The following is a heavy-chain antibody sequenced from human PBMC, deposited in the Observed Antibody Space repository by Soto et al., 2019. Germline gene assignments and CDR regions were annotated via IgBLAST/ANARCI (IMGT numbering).Heavy chain of an antibody. V-gene: IGHV3-23*01. Sequence: EVQLLESGGGLVQPGGSLRLSCAASGFTFSTYAMSWVRQAPGEGLEWVSAISGSGSDTYHADSVKGRFTISRDNSISTLFLQMNSLRTEDTAVYYCAHPREYGVFDAYDIWGQGALVTVSS. CDR2: ISGSGSDT. CDR1: GFTFSTYA. D-gene: IGHD2-8*01. CDR3: AHPREYGVFDAYDI. J-gene: IGHJ3*02.